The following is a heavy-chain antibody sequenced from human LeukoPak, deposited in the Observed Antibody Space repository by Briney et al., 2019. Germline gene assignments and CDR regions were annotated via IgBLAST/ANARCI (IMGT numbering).Heavy chain of an antibody. CDR1: GFTFSSYG. D-gene: IGHD1-1*01. Sequence: GRSLRLSCAASGFTFSSYGMHWVRQAPGKGLEWVAVIPYDGSNKYYADSVKGRFTISRDNSKNTLYLQMNSLRAEDTAVYYCARNDDYWGQGTLVTVSS. J-gene: IGHJ4*02. CDR3: ARNDDY. CDR2: IPYDGSNK. V-gene: IGHV3-30*03.